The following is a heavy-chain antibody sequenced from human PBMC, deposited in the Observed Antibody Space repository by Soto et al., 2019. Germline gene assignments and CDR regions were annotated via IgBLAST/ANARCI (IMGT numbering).Heavy chain of an antibody. CDR2: IVVGSGNK. CDR3: AAVDSGSYYWPDY. CDR1: GFTFTSSA. J-gene: IGHJ4*02. V-gene: IGHV1-58*01. Sequence: SVKVSCNASGFTFTSSAVEWLRHARGQRLEWIGWIVVGSGNKEYEQKFQERVTITRDMSTSTDYMEMSSMRSEDTAVYYCAAVDSGSYYWPDYWGQGTLVTVSS. D-gene: IGHD1-26*01.